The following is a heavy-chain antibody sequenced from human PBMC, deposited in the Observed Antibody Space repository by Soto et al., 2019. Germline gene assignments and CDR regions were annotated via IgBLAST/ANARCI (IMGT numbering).Heavy chain of an antibody. CDR2: ISGSGGST. V-gene: IGHV3-23*01. CDR3: AKDYYYGPSYGMDV. Sequence: GGSLRLSCAASGFTFSSYAMSWVRQAPGKGLEWVSAISGSGGSTYYADSVKGWFTISRDNSKNTLYLQMNSLRAEDTAVYYCAKDYYYGPSYGMDVWGQGTTVTVSS. CDR1: GFTFSSYA. J-gene: IGHJ6*02. D-gene: IGHD3-10*01.